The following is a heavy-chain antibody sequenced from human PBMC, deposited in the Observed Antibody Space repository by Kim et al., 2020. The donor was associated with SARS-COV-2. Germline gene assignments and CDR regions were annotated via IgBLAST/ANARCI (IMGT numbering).Heavy chain of an antibody. D-gene: IGHD1-7*01. CDR1: GYSFTSYW. CDR2: IDPSDSYT. CDR3: ARRRDNWNYSHWYFDL. J-gene: IGHJ2*01. V-gene: IGHV5-10-1*01. Sequence: GESLKISCKGSGYSFTSYWISWVRQMPGKGLEWMGRIDPSDSYTNYSPSFQGHVTISADKSISTAYLQWSSLKASDTAMYYCARRRDNWNYSHWYFDLWGRGTLVTVSS.